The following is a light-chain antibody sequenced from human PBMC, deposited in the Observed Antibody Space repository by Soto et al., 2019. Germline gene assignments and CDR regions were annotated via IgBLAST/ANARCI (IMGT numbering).Light chain of an antibody. CDR1: QAVNPNY. CDR3: QLCGTSPFT. Sequence: DIVLAQSPGTLSLSPGQRATLSCRAGQAVNPNYIAWYQQRPGQAPRLLLSSATTRATGIPDRFSGTGSGTECSLTISRLEPGDSAVYYCQLCGTSPFTFGQGSNLEI. V-gene: IGKV3-20*01. J-gene: IGKJ2*01. CDR2: SAT.